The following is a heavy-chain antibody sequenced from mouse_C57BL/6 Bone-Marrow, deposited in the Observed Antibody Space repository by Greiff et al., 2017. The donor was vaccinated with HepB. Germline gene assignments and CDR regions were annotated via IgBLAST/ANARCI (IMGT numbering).Heavy chain of an antibody. Sequence: EVKVVESGGGLVQPGESLKLSCESNEYEFPSHDMSWVRKTPEKRLELVAAINSDGGSTYYPDTMERRFIISRDNTKKTLYLQRSSLRSEDTALYYCARPFLTSAWFAYWGQGTLVTVSA. J-gene: IGHJ3*01. D-gene: IGHD1-1*01. CDR2: INSDGGST. CDR1: EYEFPSHD. V-gene: IGHV5-2*01. CDR3: ARPFLTSAWFAY.